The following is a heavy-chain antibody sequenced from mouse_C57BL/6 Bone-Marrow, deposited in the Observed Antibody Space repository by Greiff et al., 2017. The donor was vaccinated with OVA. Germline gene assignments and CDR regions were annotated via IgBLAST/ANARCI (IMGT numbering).Heavy chain of an antibody. D-gene: IGHD3-2*02. CDR3: ARRASSGYWFAY. Sequence: VQLQQSGAELVRPGASVKLSCKASGYTFTDYYINWVKQRPGQGLEWIARIYPGSGNTYYNEKFKGKATLTAEKSSSTAYMQLSSLTSEDSAVYFCARRASSGYWFAYWGQGTLVTVSA. V-gene: IGHV1-76*01. J-gene: IGHJ3*01. CDR1: GYTFTDYY. CDR2: IYPGSGNT.